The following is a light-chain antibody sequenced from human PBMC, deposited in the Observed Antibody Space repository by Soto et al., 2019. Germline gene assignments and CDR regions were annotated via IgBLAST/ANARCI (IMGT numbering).Light chain of an antibody. CDR1: QSVSDNY. Sequence: EIVLTQSPGTLSLSPGERATLSCRASQSVSDNYLAWHQQRPGQAPRLLIFEASTRATGIPDRFSGSGSGTDFTLTISRLEPEDFAVYYCQQYGNSPFSFGPGNKVDVK. CDR3: QQYGNSPFS. V-gene: IGKV3-20*01. CDR2: EAS. J-gene: IGKJ3*01.